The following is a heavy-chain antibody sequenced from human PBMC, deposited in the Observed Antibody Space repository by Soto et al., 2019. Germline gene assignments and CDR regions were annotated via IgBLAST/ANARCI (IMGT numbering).Heavy chain of an antibody. D-gene: IGHD1-26*01. CDR3: ARHGGSYSFDY. CDR1: GGSTSSYY. CDR2: NSYSGST. Sequence: PSETLSLTCTVTGGSTSSYYWSWLRQPPGKGLEWIGCNSYSGSTDYNPSLKSRVTISVDTSKNQFSLKLSSATAADTAVYYCARHGGSYSFDYWGQGTLVTVSS. V-gene: IGHV4-59*08. J-gene: IGHJ4*02.